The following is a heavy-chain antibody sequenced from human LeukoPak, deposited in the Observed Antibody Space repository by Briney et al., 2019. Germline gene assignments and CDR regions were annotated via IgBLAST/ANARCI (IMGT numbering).Heavy chain of an antibody. J-gene: IGHJ4*02. V-gene: IGHV4-59*01. CDR2: FYYSGST. Sequence: SETLSLICTVSGGSINSYYWSWIRQPPGKGLAWIGYFYYSGSTNYNPSLKSRVTISVDTSKNQFSLKLSSVTAADTAVYYCARSSIAAADLFFDYWGQGTLVTVSS. CDR3: ARSSIAAADLFFDY. CDR1: GGSINSYY. D-gene: IGHD6-13*01.